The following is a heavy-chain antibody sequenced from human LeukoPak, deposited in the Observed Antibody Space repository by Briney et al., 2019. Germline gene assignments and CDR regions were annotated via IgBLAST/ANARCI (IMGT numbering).Heavy chain of an antibody. J-gene: IGHJ4*02. CDR3: ARDSGWLRYHD. CDR1: GFTFSSYS. D-gene: IGHD5-12*01. Sequence: GGSLRLSCAASGFTFSSYSMNWVRQAPGKGLEWVSYISSSSSTIYYADSVKGRLTISRDNSKNMVYLQMDSLRAEDTALYYCARDSGWLRYHDWGQGALVTVSS. V-gene: IGHV3-48*01. CDR2: ISSSSSTI.